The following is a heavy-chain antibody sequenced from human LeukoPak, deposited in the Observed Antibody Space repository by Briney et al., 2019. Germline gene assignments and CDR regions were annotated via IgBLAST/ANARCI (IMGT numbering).Heavy chain of an antibody. J-gene: IGHJ4*02. CDR3: ARDLGSSGWLYYFDY. V-gene: IGHV1-2*02. CDR2: INPNSGGT. Sequence: ASVKVSCTASGYTFTGYYMHWVRQAPGQGLEWMGWINPNSGGTNYAQKVQGRVTMTRYTSISTAYMELSRLRSDDTAVYYCARDLGSSGWLYYFDYWGQGTLVTVSS. CDR1: GYTFTGYY. D-gene: IGHD6-19*01.